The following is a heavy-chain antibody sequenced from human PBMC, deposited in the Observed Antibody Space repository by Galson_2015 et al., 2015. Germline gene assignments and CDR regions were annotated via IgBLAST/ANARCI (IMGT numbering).Heavy chain of an antibody. V-gene: IGHV3-48*02. J-gene: IGHJ6*02. CDR1: GLTSTRYR. CDR2: LSSSRSSI. D-gene: IGHD3-16*01. CDR3: ARELRYYDYVWGWGSYRYDYYYGMDV. Sequence: PLRLSRAASGLTSTRYRINRSRQAPGEGPGWVIYLSSSRSSIYSADSVKGSFTISRYNTKNSLYLQMNSLRDEDTAVYYCARELRYYDYVWGWGSYRYDYYYGMDVWGQGTMVTVSS.